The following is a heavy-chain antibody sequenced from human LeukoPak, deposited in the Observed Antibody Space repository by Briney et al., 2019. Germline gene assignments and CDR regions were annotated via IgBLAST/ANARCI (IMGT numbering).Heavy chain of an antibody. CDR1: GFTLSSYS. J-gene: IGHJ3*02. CDR2: IDSDTYGNTI. D-gene: IGHD3-16*01. CDR3: AREKYYDYVWGSFPLRDAFDI. Sequence: GGSLRLSCAASGFTLSSYSMNWVRQAPGKGLEWISYIDSDTYGNTIYYPHTVKGRFTISRDNAKNSLYLQMDSLRDEDTAVYYCAREKYYDYVWGSFPLRDAFDIWGQGTMVTVSS. V-gene: IGHV3-48*02.